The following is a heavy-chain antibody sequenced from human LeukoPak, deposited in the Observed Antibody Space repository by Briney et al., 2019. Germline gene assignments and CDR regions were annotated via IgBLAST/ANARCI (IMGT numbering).Heavy chain of an antibody. D-gene: IGHD5-24*01. V-gene: IGHV3-30*01. CDR3: ARDVGDGYNGYYYYYMDV. Sequence: GGSLRLSWAASGFTFSSYAMHWVRQAPGKGLEWVAVISYDGSNKYYADSVKGRFTISRDNSKNTLYLQMNSLRAEDTAVYYCARDVGDGYNGYYYYYMDVWGKGTTVTVSS. CDR1: GFTFSSYA. J-gene: IGHJ6*03. CDR2: ISYDGSNK.